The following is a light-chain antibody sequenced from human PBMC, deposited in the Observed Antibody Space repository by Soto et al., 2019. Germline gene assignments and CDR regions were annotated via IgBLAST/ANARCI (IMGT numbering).Light chain of an antibody. CDR3: QQYDDLPYT. CDR2: DAS. J-gene: IGKJ2*01. V-gene: IGKV1-33*01. Sequence: DLQMTQSPSSLSASVGDRVTITCQASQDINQFVDWYQQKPGEAPKLLIYDASKLIRGVTSRYSGSGFGTYFTFTISSLQPEDIATYYCQQYDDLPYTFGRGTRLDFK. CDR1: QDINQF.